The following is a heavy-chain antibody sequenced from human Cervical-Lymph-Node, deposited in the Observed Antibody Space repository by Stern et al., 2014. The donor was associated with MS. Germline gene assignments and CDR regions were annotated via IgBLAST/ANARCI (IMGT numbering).Heavy chain of an antibody. CDR1: GYTFTGYY. CDR3: ARDSRPLLIMTTVTNWWFDP. D-gene: IGHD4-17*01. J-gene: IGHJ5*02. CDR2: INPLTGTI. V-gene: IGHV1-2*02. Sequence: QVQLVESGPEVKKPGASVKVFCKASGYTFTGYYIHWVRQASGQGLELMGWINPLTGTINYAQNFQGRVTMTRDTSINTAYMELSRLTSDDTAVYYCARDSRPLLIMTTVTNWWFDPWGQGTLVTVSS.